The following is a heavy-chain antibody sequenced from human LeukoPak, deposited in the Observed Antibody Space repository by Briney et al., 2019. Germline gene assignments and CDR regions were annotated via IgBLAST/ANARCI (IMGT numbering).Heavy chain of an antibody. V-gene: IGHV3-23*01. CDR1: GFTFSSYA. Sequence: PGGSLRLSCAGSGFTFSSYAMTWVRQAPGTGLEWVSSISRSDGTTYYADSVKGRFTISRDNAKNSLYLQMNSLRAEDTAVYYCARILIWEVRGVGDYFDYWGQGTLVTVSS. J-gene: IGHJ4*02. CDR3: ARILIWEVRGVGDYFDY. D-gene: IGHD3-10*01. CDR2: ISRSDGTT.